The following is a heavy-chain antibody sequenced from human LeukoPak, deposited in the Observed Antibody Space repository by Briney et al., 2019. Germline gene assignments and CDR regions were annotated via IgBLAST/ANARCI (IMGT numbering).Heavy chain of an antibody. V-gene: IGHV4-59*01. J-gene: IGHJ6*03. Sequence: PSETLSLTCTVSGGSISTYYWSWIRQPPGRGLEWIGYIYYGGTTTYNPALESRVTMSVDTSKNQFSLKLSSVTAADTAVYYCARALAKGTGEDSDYYYYYYMDVWGKGTTVTVSS. CDR3: ARALAKGTGEDSDYYYYYYMDV. D-gene: IGHD7-27*01. CDR1: GGSISTYY. CDR2: IYYGGTT.